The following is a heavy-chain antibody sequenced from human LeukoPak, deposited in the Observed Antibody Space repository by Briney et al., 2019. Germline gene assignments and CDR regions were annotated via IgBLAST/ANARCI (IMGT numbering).Heavy chain of an antibody. D-gene: IGHD4-17*01. CDR1: GDSISSGSYY. CDR2: MYNSGST. V-gene: IGHV4-61*01. J-gene: IGHJ4*02. CDR3: ARGIESYGDYGY. Sequence: SETLSLTCTVSGDSISSGSYYWSWIRQPPGKGLEWIAYMYNSGSTNYNPSLKSRVTISIDTSKNQFSLKLSSLTAADTAIYYCARGIESYGDYGYWGQGILVTVSS.